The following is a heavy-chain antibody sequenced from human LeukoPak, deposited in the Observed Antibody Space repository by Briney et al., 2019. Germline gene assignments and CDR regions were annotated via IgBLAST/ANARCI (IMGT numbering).Heavy chain of an antibody. D-gene: IGHD2-15*01. CDR3: AQKGGADY. CDR1: GFTFSSHS. V-gene: IGHV3-48*02. J-gene: IGHJ4*02. CDR2: ISSGSSAR. Sequence: GVLRLSCAASGFTFSSHSMNWVRQTPGKGLEWVSYISSGSSARYYADSVKGRFTISRDNAKNSLYLQMNSLRDEDTAVYYCAQKGGADYWGQGTLVTVSS.